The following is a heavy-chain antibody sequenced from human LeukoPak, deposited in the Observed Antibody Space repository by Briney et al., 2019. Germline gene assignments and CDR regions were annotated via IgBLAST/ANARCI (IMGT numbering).Heavy chain of an antibody. D-gene: IGHD5-18*01. Sequence: SETLSLTCAVYGGPFSGYYWSWIRQPPGKGLEWIGEINHSGSTNYNPSLKSRATISVDTSKNQFSLKLSSVTAADTAVNYCARGRRGYSYGPGDYWGQGTLVTVSS. CDR1: GGPFSGYY. CDR3: ARGRRGYSYGPGDY. CDR2: INHSGST. J-gene: IGHJ4*02. V-gene: IGHV4-34*01.